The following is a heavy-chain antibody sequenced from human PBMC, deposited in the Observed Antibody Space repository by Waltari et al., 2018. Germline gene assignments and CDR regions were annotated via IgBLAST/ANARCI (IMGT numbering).Heavy chain of an antibody. Sequence: QVQLVESGGGVVQPGRSLRLSCAASGFTFSSYGMHWVRQAPGKGLEWVAVISYDGSNKYDADSVKGRFTTSRDNSKNTLYLQMNSLRAEDTAVYYCAKEKYSSGQYYFDYWGQGTLVTVSS. J-gene: IGHJ4*02. CDR2: ISYDGSNK. D-gene: IGHD6-19*01. V-gene: IGHV3-30*18. CDR1: GFTFSSYG. CDR3: AKEKYSSGQYYFDY.